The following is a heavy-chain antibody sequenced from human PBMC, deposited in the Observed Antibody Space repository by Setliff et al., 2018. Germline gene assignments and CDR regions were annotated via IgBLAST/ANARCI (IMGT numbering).Heavy chain of an antibody. Sequence: PSETLSLTCTVSGGSIGSSSYYWGWIRQPPGKRLEWIGSIHYSGSTYYNPSLKSRVTISIDTSKNQFSLKLSSVTAADTAVYYCARGGDSGSYFLANHDAFDIWGQGTMVTVSS. D-gene: IGHD1-26*01. V-gene: IGHV4-39*07. CDR1: GGSIGSSSYY. CDR2: IHYSGST. CDR3: ARGGDSGSYFLANHDAFDI. J-gene: IGHJ3*02.